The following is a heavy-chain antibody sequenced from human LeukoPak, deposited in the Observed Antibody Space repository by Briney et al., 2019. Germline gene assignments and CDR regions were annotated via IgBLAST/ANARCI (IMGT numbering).Heavy chain of an antibody. Sequence: GGSLRLSCAASGFTFSSYAMSWVRQAPGKGLEWVSAISGSGGSTYYADSVKGRFTISRDNSKSTLFLQMNSLRAEDTAVYYCARDGGGGYNQIDFWGQGTLVTVSS. CDR1: GFTFSSYA. CDR2: ISGSGGST. D-gene: IGHD5-24*01. J-gene: IGHJ4*02. V-gene: IGHV3-23*01. CDR3: ARDGGGGYNQIDF.